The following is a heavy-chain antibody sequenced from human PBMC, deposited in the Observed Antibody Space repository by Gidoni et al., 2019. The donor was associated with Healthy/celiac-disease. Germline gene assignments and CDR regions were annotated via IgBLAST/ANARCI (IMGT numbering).Heavy chain of an antibody. V-gene: IGHV1-69*04. CDR2: IIPILGIA. CDR3: AREYGDQYYYDSSGSDY. CDR1: GGTFSSYA. J-gene: IGHJ4*02. Sequence: QVQLVQSGAEVKKPGSSVKVSCKASGGTFSSYAISWVRQAPGQGLEWMGRIIPILGIANYAQKFQGRVTITADKSTSTAYMELSSLRSEDTAVYYCAREYGDQYYYDSSGSDYWGQGTLVTVSS. D-gene: IGHD3-22*01.